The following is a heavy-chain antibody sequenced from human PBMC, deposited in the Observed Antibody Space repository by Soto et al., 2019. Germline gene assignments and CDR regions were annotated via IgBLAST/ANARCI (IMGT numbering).Heavy chain of an antibody. D-gene: IGHD3-3*01. CDR3: ARVLRFSTGGWFDP. Sequence: ASVKVSCKASGYTFTSYGISWVRQAPGQGLEWMGWISAYSGNTNYAQKLQGRVTVTTDTSTSTAYMELRSLRSDDTAVYYCARVLRFSTGGWFDPWGQGTLVTVSS. J-gene: IGHJ5*02. CDR1: GYTFTSYG. V-gene: IGHV1-18*04. CDR2: ISAYSGNT.